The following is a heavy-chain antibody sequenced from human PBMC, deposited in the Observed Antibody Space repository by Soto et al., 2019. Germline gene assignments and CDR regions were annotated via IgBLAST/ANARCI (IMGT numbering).Heavy chain of an antibody. D-gene: IGHD3-10*01. Sequence: QVQLVQSGTEVKKPGSSVKVSCKASGDTFSFYTINWVRQAPGLGLEWVGRINPIVSMSNYAQKFQGRVSMTADRSTSTASMELRSLRSADTAMYFCAASYGSGYRAFDYWGPGALVIVSS. V-gene: IGHV1-69*02. CDR2: INPIVSMS. CDR3: AASYGSGYRAFDY. CDR1: GDTFSFYT. J-gene: IGHJ4*02.